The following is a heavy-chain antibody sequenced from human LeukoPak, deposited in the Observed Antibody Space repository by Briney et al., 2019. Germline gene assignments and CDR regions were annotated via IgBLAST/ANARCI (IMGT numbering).Heavy chain of an antibody. CDR1: GFTFSDEF. V-gene: IGHV3-11*01. Sequence: PGGSLRLSCAASGFTFSDEFMNWIRQGPGKGLEWVSYISGSGNIIYYADSVKGRFTISRDNAKNSLYLQMNSLRAEDTAVYYCARDPFMTTGWGIDYWGQGTLVTVSS. J-gene: IGHJ4*02. CDR2: ISGSGNII. D-gene: IGHD4-17*01. CDR3: ARDPFMTTGWGIDY.